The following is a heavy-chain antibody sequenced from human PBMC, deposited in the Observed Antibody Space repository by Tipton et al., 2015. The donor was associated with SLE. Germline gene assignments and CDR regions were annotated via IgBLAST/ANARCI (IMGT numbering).Heavy chain of an antibody. CDR1: GGSISSHY. CDR2: MFRSGST. CDR3: ARAGSSGWYGY. V-gene: IGHV4-59*11. J-gene: IGHJ4*02. Sequence: LRLSCTVSGGSISSHYWSWIRQPQGKGREWSGRMFRSGSTNYNPSLKSRDTISVDTSKNQFSLKLSSVTAADTAVYYCARAGSSGWYGYWGQGTLVTVSS. D-gene: IGHD6-19*01.